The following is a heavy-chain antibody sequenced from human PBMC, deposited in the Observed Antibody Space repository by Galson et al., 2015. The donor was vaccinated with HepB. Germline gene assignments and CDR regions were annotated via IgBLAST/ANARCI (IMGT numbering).Heavy chain of an antibody. CDR1: GGSISSYY. D-gene: IGHD3-3*01. J-gene: IGHJ3*02. CDR2: IYTSGST. CDR3: ARDSYVLRFLKAFDI. V-gene: IGHV4-4*07. Sequence: SETLSLTCTVSGGSISSYYWSWIRQPAGKGLEWIGRIYTSGSTNYNPSLKSRVTMSVDTSKNQFSLKLSSVTAADTAVYYCARDSYVLRFLKAFDIWGQGTMATVSS.